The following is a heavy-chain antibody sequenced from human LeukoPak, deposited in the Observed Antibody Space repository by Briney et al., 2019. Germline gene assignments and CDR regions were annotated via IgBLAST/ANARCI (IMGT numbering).Heavy chain of an antibody. V-gene: IGHV3-53*01. J-gene: IGHJ4*02. CDR3: AKARSYGYFDY. CDR2: IYSGGST. Sequence: GGSLRLSCAASGFTVSSKYMSWVRQAPGKGLEWVSVIYSGGSTYYADSVKGRFTISRDSSKNTLYLQMNSLRAEDTAIYYCAKARSYGYFDYWGQGTLVTVSS. CDR1: GFTVSSKY. D-gene: IGHD5-18*01.